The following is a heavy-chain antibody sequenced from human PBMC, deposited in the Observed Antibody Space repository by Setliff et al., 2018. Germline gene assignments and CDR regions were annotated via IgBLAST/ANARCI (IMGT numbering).Heavy chain of an antibody. V-gene: IGHV1-3*01. CDR1: GGTFSSYA. CDR2: INAGNGNT. J-gene: IGHJ4*02. Sequence: ASVKVSCKASGGTFSSYAISWVRQAPGQRLEWMGWINAGNGNTKYSQKFQGRVTITTDESTSTAYMELSSLRSEDTAVYYCAREGDGYNLGGYFDYWGQGTLVTVSS. D-gene: IGHD5-12*01. CDR3: AREGDGYNLGGYFDY.